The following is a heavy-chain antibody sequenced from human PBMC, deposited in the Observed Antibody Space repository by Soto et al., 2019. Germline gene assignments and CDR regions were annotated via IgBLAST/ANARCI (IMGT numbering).Heavy chain of an antibody. CDR3: ARGLQLGTYRRFHX. CDR2: IYPGDSDT. D-gene: IGHD1-26*01. Sequence: PGEALKISCKGSGYSFTSYWIGWVRQMPGKGLELMVIIYPGDSDTRYRPSFQGQVTISADKSISTAYLQWSSLKASDTAMYYCARGLQLGTYRRFHXWGQGTLVTVSX. CDR1: GYSFTSYW. J-gene: IGHJ5*02. V-gene: IGHV5-51*01.